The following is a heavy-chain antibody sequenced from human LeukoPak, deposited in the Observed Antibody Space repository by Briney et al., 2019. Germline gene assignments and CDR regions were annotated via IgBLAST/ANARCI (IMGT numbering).Heavy chain of an antibody. CDR3: ARNYYGSGSYSSWGDAFDI. J-gene: IGHJ3*02. CDR1: GYTFTGYY. V-gene: IGHV1-2*02. CDR2: INPNSGGT. Sequence: ASVKVSCRASGYTFTGYYMHWVRQAPGQGLEWMGWINPNSGGTNSAQKFQGRVTMTRDTSISTAYMELSRLRSDDTAVYYCARNYYGSGSYSSWGDAFDIWGQGTMVTVSS. D-gene: IGHD3-10*01.